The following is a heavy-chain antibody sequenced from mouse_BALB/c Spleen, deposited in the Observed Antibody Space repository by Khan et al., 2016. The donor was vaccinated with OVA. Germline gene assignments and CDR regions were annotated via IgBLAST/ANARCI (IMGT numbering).Heavy chain of an antibody. J-gene: IGHJ3*01. CDR2: ISSTGTYT. Sequence: EVQLVESGGGLVKPGGSLKLSCEVSGFAFNSYDMSWVRQTPENRLEWVATISSTGTYTYYPDSVKGRFTISRDTARNTLYLQMSSLRSEDTALYYCTRPSYYGNPWFTYWGQGTLVTVSA. V-gene: IGHV5-9*02. D-gene: IGHD2-10*01. CDR3: TRPSYYGNPWFTY. CDR1: GFAFNSYD.